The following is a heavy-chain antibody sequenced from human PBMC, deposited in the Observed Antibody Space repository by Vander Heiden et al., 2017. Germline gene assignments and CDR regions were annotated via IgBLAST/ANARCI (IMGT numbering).Heavy chain of an antibody. D-gene: IGHD3-22*01. CDR2: ISKSSSYI. Sequence: EVQLVESGGGLVKPGGSLRLSCAASGFTFSSYSMNWVPQAPGKGLGWVSSISKSSSYIYYADSVKGRFTISRDNAKNSLYLQMNSLRAEDTAVYYCGRELRYYDSSGYGGGGQGTLVTVSS. J-gene: IGHJ4*02. CDR3: GRELRYYDSSGYGG. CDR1: GFTFSSYS. V-gene: IGHV3-21*01.